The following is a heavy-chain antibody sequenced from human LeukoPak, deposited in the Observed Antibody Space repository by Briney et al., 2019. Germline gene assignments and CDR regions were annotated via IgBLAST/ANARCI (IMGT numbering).Heavy chain of an antibody. J-gene: IGHJ2*01. V-gene: IGHV4-59*01. CDR1: GGSINSNY. D-gene: IGHD5-12*01. Sequence: SETLSLTCTVSGGSINSNYWSWIRQPPGKGLESIGYMHYTGNTNYNPSLKSRVTMSVDTSKNQFSLTLNSVTAADTAVYYCTRLSQTGVSGYYFDLWGRGTLVTVSS. CDR3: TRLSQTGVSGYYFDL. CDR2: MHYTGNT.